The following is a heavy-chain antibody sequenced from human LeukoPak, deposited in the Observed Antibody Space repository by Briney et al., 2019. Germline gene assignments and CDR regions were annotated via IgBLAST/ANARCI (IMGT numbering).Heavy chain of an antibody. CDR3: ASQPYSSSWSHFDC. CDR2: INPNTGGT. D-gene: IGHD6-13*01. V-gene: IGHV1-2*02. Sequence: GASVKVSCKASGYTFIGYYMHWVRQAPGQGLEWMGWINPNTGGTNYAQKFQGRVTMTRDMSTSTVYMELSSLRSEDTAVYYCASQPYSSSWSHFDCWGQGTLVTVSS. CDR1: GYTFIGYY. J-gene: IGHJ4*02.